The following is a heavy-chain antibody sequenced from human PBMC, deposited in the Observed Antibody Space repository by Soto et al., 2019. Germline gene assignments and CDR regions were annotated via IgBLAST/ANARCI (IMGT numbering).Heavy chain of an antibody. CDR2: ISSSSSYI. CDR1: GFTFSSYS. CDR3: ARNLQXGIVVVPGYYYYYGMDV. D-gene: IGHD2-2*01. J-gene: IGHJ6*02. Sequence: GGSLRLSCAASGFTFSSYSMNWVRQAPGKGLEWVSSISSSSSYIYYADSVKGRFTISRDNAKNSLYLQMNSLRAEDTAVYYCARNLQXGIVVVPGYYYYYGMDVWGQGTTVTVSS. V-gene: IGHV3-21*01.